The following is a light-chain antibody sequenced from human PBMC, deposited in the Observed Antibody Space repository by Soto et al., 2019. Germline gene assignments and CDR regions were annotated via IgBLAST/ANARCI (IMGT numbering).Light chain of an antibody. CDR2: EVS. V-gene: IGLV2-23*02. CDR3: CSSAGSSPCV. J-gene: IGLJ1*01. CDR1: SSDVGSYNL. Sequence: QSVLTQPASVAGSPGQSITISCTGTSSDVGSYNLVSWYQQHPGKAPKLMIYEVSKRPSGVSNRFSGSKSGNTASLTISGLQAEDEAAYYCCSSAGSSPCVFATGGKVTVL.